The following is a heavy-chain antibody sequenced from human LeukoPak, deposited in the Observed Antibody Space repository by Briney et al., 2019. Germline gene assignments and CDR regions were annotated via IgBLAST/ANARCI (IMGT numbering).Heavy chain of an antibody. Sequence: PAGSLSLSCAASGFTFSSYWMHWVRQAPGKGLVWVSRINSDGSSIPYADSVQGRFTISRDNAKNTLYLQVSSLSVEDTAVYYCARETSTGKYPQNVPDYWGQGTLVTVSS. J-gene: IGHJ4*02. CDR2: INSDGSSI. CDR1: GFTFSSYW. CDR3: ARETSTGKYPQNVPDY. D-gene: IGHD2-8*02. V-gene: IGHV3-74*01.